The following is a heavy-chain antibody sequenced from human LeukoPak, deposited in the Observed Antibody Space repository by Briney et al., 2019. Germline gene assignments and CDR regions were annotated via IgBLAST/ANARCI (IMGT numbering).Heavy chain of an antibody. CDR1: GFTFTDYW. Sequence: PGGSLRLSCAASGFTFTDYWMTWVRQVPGKGLEWVANINRAGIESYYVDSVKGRFTISRDSAEKSLYLQMDSLRVDDTAVYYCARVGTWELQRVFDNWGQGTLVTVSS. CDR2: INRAGIES. V-gene: IGHV3-7*01. D-gene: IGHD1-26*01. J-gene: IGHJ4*02. CDR3: ARVGTWELQRVFDN.